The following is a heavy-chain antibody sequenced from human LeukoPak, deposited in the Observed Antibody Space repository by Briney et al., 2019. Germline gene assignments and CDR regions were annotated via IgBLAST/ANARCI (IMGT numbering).Heavy chain of an antibody. Sequence: GGSLRLSCAASGFTFSDYSMNWVRQAPGKGLEWVASISSSSPYIYYTDSVKGRFTISRDNAKNSLYLQMSSLRAEDTAVYYCTRVEETATTAAIIRKYSYYYYYMDVWGKGNTVTVSS. D-gene: IGHD4-11*01. CDR3: TRVEETATTAAIIRKYSYYYYYMDV. CDR1: GFTFSDYS. J-gene: IGHJ6*03. CDR2: ISSSSPYI. V-gene: IGHV3-21*01.